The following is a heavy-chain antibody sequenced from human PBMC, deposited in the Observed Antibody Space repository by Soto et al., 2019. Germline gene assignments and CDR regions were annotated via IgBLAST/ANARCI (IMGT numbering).Heavy chain of an antibody. CDR2: INPNGGST. Sequence: QVQLVQSGAEVKKPGASVKVSCKASGYTLTNFYIHWVRQAPGQGLELMGIINPNGGSTNYANNFQGRVTITRATSTSTVYMDRSSLRSEDTAVYYCDRGLGSCDYWGRGTLVTVSS. J-gene: IGHJ4*02. V-gene: IGHV1-46*03. D-gene: IGHD6-25*01. CDR1: GYTLTNFY. CDR3: DRGLGSCDY.